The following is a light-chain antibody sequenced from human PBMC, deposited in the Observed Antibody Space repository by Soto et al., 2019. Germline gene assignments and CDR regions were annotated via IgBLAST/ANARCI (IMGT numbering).Light chain of an antibody. CDR3: QQSYSTSGA. CDR2: AAS. V-gene: IGKV1-39*01. J-gene: IGKJ3*01. Sequence: DIQMTQSPSSLSASVGDRVTITCRASQSISSYLNWYQQKPGKAPKLLIYAASSLQSGVPSRFSGSGSGTDFTLTIRSVQPEDFATYYCQQSYSTSGACGPGTKVDIK. CDR1: QSISSY.